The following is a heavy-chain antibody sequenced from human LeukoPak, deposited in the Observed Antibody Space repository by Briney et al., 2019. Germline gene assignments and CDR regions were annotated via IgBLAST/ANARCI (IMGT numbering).Heavy chain of an antibody. D-gene: IGHD2-15*01. Sequence: RASVKVSCKASGYTFTSYYMHWVRQAPGQGLEWMGGIIPIFGTANYAQKFQGRVTITADESTSTAYMELSSLRSEDTAVYYCARAATSYYYYYGMDVWGQGTTVTVSS. CDR1: GYTFTSYY. CDR3: ARAATSYYYYYGMDV. J-gene: IGHJ6*02. CDR2: IIPIFGTA. V-gene: IGHV1-69*13.